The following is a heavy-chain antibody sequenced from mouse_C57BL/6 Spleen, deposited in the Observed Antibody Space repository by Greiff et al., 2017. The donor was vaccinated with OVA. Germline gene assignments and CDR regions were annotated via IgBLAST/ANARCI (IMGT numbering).Heavy chain of an antibody. CDR2: INPNNGGT. V-gene: IGHV1-26*01. Sequence: VQLQQSGPELVQPGASVKISCKASGYPFTDSYMNWVKQSPGKSLEWIGDINPNNGGTSYNQKFKGKATLTVDKSSSTAYMELRSLTSEDSAVYYCTAQATDYWGQGTTLTVSS. CDR3: TAQATDY. D-gene: IGHD3-2*02. J-gene: IGHJ2*01. CDR1: GYPFTDSY.